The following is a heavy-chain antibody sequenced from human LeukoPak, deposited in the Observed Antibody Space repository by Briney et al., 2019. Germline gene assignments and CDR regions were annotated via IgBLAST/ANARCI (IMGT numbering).Heavy chain of an antibody. CDR2: IRCDENNK. CDR3: AKKDGSSWATVDY. J-gene: IGHJ4*02. Sequence: GGSPRLSCAASGFTFSSYGMHWVRQAPGKGLEWVAFIRCDENNKYYADSVKGRFTISRDNSKNTLYLQINSLRAEDTAVYYCAKKDGSSWATVDYWGQGTLVTVSS. D-gene: IGHD6-13*01. CDR1: GFTFSSYG. V-gene: IGHV3-30*02.